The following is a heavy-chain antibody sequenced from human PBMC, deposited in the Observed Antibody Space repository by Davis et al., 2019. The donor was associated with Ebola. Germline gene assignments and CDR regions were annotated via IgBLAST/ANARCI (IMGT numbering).Heavy chain of an antibody. Sequence: GESLKISCAASGFTFSSYGMHWVRQAPGKGLEWVAVIWYDGSNKYYADSVKGRFTISRDNAKNTLYLQMNSLRAEDTAVYYCARDSGSYYSAFDIWGQGTMVTVSS. V-gene: IGHV3-33*01. J-gene: IGHJ3*02. CDR3: ARDSGSYYSAFDI. CDR2: IWYDGSNK. CDR1: GFTFSSYG. D-gene: IGHD1-26*01.